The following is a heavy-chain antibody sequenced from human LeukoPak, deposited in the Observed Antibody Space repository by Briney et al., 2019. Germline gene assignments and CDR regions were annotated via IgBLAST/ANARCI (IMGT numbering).Heavy chain of an antibody. CDR1: GFTFRDYV. J-gene: IGHJ4*02. Sequence: PGGSLRLSCAASGFTFRDYVMSWVRQAPGKGLVWVSAITSSSGSIYYADSVKGRFTFSRDNSKDTLYLQMNSLRAEDTAVYYCARDCTGGSCFSDYWGQGTLVTVSS. CDR3: ARDCTGGSCFSDY. V-gene: IGHV3-23*01. CDR2: ITSSSGSI. D-gene: IGHD2-15*01.